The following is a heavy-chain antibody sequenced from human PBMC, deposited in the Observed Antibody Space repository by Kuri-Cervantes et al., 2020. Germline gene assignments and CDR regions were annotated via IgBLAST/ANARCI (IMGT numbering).Heavy chain of an antibody. CDR1: GGSISSSSYY. V-gene: IGHV4-39*01. CDR3: ARRTKSNCSGGSCYPGGFDP. CDR2: IYYSGST. D-gene: IGHD2-15*01. Sequence: SETLSLTCTVSGGSISSSSYYWGWIRQPPGKGLEWIGSIYYSGSTYYNPSLKSRVTISVDTSKNQFSLKLSSVTAADTAVYYCARRTKSNCSGGSCYPGGFDPWGQRTLVTVSS. J-gene: IGHJ5*02.